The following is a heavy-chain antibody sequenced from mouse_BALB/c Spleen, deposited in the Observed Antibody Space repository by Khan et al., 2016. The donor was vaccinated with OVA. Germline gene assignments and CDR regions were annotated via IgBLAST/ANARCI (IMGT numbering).Heavy chain of an antibody. CDR2: ISSCSNYT. CDR3: ARHTPQSTWEDY. V-gene: IGHV5-9*02. Sequence: EVELVESGRGLVKPGGSLKLSCTASGYAFTNYDMSWVRQTPEKRLEWVATISSCSNYTYYPDSVKGRFTISRDTARNTLYLQMSSLRTEDTALYCCARHTPQSTWEDYWGQGTSVTVSS. CDR1: GYAFTNYD. J-gene: IGHJ4*01. D-gene: IGHD3-2*02.